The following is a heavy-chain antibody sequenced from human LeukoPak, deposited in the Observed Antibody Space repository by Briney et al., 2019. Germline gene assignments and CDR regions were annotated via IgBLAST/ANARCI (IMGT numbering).Heavy chain of an antibody. D-gene: IGHD3-10*01. V-gene: IGHV1-46*04. Sequence: ASVKVSCKASGYTFTSYYIHWVRQAPGQGLEWMGIINPSAGSTTYAQNLQGRVTMTRDTSTSTVYMELSSLRSEDTAVYYCARGARFRSYGSGTYYTSLPFDPWGQGTLVTVYS. CDR3: ARGARFRSYGSGTYYTSLPFDP. J-gene: IGHJ5*02. CDR1: GYTFTSYY. CDR2: INPSAGST.